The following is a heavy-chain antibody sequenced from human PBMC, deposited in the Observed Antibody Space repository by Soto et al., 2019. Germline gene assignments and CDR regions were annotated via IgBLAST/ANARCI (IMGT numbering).Heavy chain of an antibody. CDR3: ARRTPGTTCFDY. Sequence: QVQLQESGPGLVKPSETLSLTCTVSGGSISNYFWSWIRQPPGKGLEWIGYVSDSGSTNYSPSLRRRVSISVDTSKMQFSLNLRSVTAADTAVYYCARRTPGTTCFDYWGQGTLVIVSS. CDR2: VSDSGST. D-gene: IGHD1-1*01. V-gene: IGHV4-59*08. CDR1: GGSISNYF. J-gene: IGHJ4*02.